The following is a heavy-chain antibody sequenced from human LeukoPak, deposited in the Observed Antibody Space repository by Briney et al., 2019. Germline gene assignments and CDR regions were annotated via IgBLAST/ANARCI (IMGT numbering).Heavy chain of an antibody. D-gene: IGHD3-16*01. CDR1: AFSFSDYA. CDR2: ITSDETHL. CDR3: ARDPIGGSPDYLDY. J-gene: IGHJ4*02. Sequence: GGSLRLSCTTSAFSFSDYAMHWVRQTPAKGLEWLAVITSDETHLIYAYSVQGRFTISKDSSKNTLWLQMNTLSAEDSAVYYCARDPIGGSPDYLDYWGQGTLVTVSS. V-gene: IGHV3-30*04.